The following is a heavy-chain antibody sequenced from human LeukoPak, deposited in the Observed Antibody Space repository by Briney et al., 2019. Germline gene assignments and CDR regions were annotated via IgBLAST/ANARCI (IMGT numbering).Heavy chain of an antibody. J-gene: IGHJ4*02. CDR2: IRYDGSNK. D-gene: IGHD6-6*01. CDR3: AKAIHSSSPGVVDY. V-gene: IGHV3-30*02. Sequence: PGGSLRLSCAASGFTFSNYAMHWVRQAPGKGLEWMTFIRYDGSNKYYAESVKGRFTISRDNSKNTLYLQMSSLRAEDTAVYYCAKAIHSSSPGVVDYWGQGTLVTVSS. CDR1: GFTFSNYA.